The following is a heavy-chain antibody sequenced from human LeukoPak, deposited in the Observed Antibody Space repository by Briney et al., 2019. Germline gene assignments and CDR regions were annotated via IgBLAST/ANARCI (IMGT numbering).Heavy chain of an antibody. CDR1: GFTVSSNF. V-gene: IGHV3-66*01. J-gene: IGHJ4*02. CDR3: ARVSPSWGFDY. CDR2: IYSSGST. Sequence: GGSLRLSCAASGFTVSSNFMSWVRQAPGKGLEWVSVIYSSGSTYYADSVKGRFTISRDNSKNTLYLQMNSLRAEDTAVYYCARVSPSWGFDYWGQGTLVTVSS. D-gene: IGHD2-2*01.